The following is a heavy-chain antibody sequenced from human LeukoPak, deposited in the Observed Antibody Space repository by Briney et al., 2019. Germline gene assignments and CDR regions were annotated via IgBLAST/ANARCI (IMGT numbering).Heavy chain of an antibody. J-gene: IGHJ4*02. CDR1: GYTFTSYG. CDR2: ISAYNGNT. V-gene: IGHV1-18*01. CDR3: ARGITMVRGVIMPSMDY. D-gene: IGHD3-10*01. Sequence: ASVTVSCKASGYTFTSYGISWVRQAPGQGLEWMGWISAYNGNTNYAQKLQGRVTMTTDTSTSTAYMELRSLRSDDTAVYYCARGITMVRGVIMPSMDYWGQGTLVTVSS.